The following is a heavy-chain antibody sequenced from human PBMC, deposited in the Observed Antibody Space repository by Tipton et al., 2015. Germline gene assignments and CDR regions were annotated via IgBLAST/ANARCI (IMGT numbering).Heavy chain of an antibody. CDR2: IWYDGSDK. CDR3: ARRTKRGYIDY. V-gene: IGHV3-33*01. Sequence: SLRLSCAASGFTFSTYGMHWVRQAPGKGLEWVAVIWYDGSDKYYADSVKGRFTISRDNSKNTLYLQMNSLRAEDTAVYYCARRTKRGYIDYWGQGTLVTVSS. CDR1: GFTFSTYG. D-gene: IGHD2-8*01. J-gene: IGHJ4*02.